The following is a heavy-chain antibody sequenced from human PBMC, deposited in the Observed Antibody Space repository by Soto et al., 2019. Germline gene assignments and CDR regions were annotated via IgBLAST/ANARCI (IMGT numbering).Heavy chain of an antibody. Sequence: RASVKVSCKASGFTFTNSVVQWVRQARGQRLEWIGWIVVHSGNTNYAQNFQERVTIIRDMSTSTANLELSSLKSEDTAVYYCAAESVGATSYYYGMDVWGQGTTVTVSS. CDR1: GFTFTNSV. CDR3: AAESVGATSYYYGMDV. CDR2: IVVHSGNT. V-gene: IGHV1-58*01. D-gene: IGHD1-26*01. J-gene: IGHJ6*02.